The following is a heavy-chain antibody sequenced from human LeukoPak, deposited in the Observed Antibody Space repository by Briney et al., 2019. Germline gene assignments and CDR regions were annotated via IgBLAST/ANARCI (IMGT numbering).Heavy chain of an antibody. CDR1: RFTFSNAW. D-gene: IGHD4/OR15-4a*01. J-gene: IGHJ4*02. Sequence: TGGSLRLSCAASRFTFSNAWMNWVRQAPGKGLEWVGRIKSKADGETTDYASPVKGRFTISRDDSNNMVYLQMNSLNIEDTAVYYCAIDEPNYAPYDFDYWGQGTLVTVSS. CDR2: IKSKADGETT. V-gene: IGHV3-15*01. CDR3: AIDEPNYAPYDFDY.